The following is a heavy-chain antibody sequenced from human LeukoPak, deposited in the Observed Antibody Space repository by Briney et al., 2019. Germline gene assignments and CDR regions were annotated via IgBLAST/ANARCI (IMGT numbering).Heavy chain of an antibody. Sequence: SETLSLTCAVSGYSISSGYYWGWIRPPPGKGLEWIGSIYHSGSTYYNPSLKSRVTISVDTSKNQFSLKLSSVSAADTAVYYCARPGSGWSYYFDYWGQGTLVTVSS. CDR3: ARPGSGWSYYFDY. J-gene: IGHJ4*02. CDR2: IYHSGST. CDR1: GYSISSGYY. D-gene: IGHD6-19*01. V-gene: IGHV4-38-2*01.